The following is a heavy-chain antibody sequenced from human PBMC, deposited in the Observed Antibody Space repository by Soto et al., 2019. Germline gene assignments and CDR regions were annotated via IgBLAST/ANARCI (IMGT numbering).Heavy chain of an antibody. Sequence: QITLKESGPTVVKPTQTLTLTCTFSGISLSTSGVGVCWVRQPPGKALEWLALIYWDDDERYSPSLKNRLTITKDTSKNQVVLTMTNMDPVDTATYYCAHRAYGDYKIDYCGQGTLVTVSS. D-gene: IGHD4-17*01. J-gene: IGHJ4*02. CDR1: GISLSTSGVG. V-gene: IGHV2-5*02. CDR2: IYWDDDE. CDR3: AHRAYGDYKIDY.